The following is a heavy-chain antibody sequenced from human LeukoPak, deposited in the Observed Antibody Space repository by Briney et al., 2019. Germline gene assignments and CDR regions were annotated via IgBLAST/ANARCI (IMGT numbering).Heavy chain of an antibody. D-gene: IGHD2-8*02. CDR3: ARESYCTAATCPAWFDP. J-gene: IGHJ5*02. V-gene: IGHV4-39*07. Sequence: PSETLSLTCTVSGGSISSRSFFWGWMRQPPGKGLEWIASIYYTGSTFYTPSLKSRVTMSVDTSKNQFSLRLTSVTAADTAVYYCARESYCTAATCPAWFDPWGQGTLATVSS. CDR1: GGSISSRSFF. CDR2: IYYTGST.